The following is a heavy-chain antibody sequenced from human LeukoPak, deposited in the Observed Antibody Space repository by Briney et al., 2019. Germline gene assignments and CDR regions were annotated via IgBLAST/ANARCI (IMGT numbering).Heavy chain of an antibody. CDR1: GFTFSSYS. CDR2: ISSSSYI. J-gene: IGHJ4*02. V-gene: IGHV3-21*01. D-gene: IGHD3-10*01. CDR3: ARDLGSGSSFDY. Sequence: GGSLRLSCAASGFTFSSYSMNWVGQAPGKGLEWVSSISSSSYIYYSDSVKSRFTISRDDAKNSLYLQLNSLRAEDTAVYYCARDLGSGSSFDYWGQGTRVTVSS.